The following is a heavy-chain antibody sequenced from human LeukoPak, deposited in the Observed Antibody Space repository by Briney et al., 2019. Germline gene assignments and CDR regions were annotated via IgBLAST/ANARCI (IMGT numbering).Heavy chain of an antibody. CDR1: GGSISSYY. Sequence: SETLSLTCTVSGGSISSYYWSWIRQPPGKGLEWIGYIYYSGSTNYDPSLKSRVTISVDTSKNQFSLKLSSVTAADTAVYYCASLMVRGVHYFDYWGQGTLVTVSS. D-gene: IGHD3-10*01. CDR3: ASLMVRGVHYFDY. CDR2: IYYSGST. V-gene: IGHV4-59*01. J-gene: IGHJ4*02.